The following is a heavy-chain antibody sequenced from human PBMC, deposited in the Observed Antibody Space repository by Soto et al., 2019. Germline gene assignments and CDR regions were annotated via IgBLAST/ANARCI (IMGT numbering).Heavy chain of an antibody. Sequence: PVKVSCKASGGTFSSYAISWVRQAPGQGLEWMGGIIPIFGTANYAQKFQGRVTITTDESTSTAYMELSSLRSEDTAVYYCARVFTYYDILTGYYTLTYYYGMDVGGQGTTVTVSS. V-gene: IGHV1-69*05. J-gene: IGHJ6*02. CDR3: ARVFTYYDILTGYYTLTYYYGMDV. CDR1: GGTFSSYA. D-gene: IGHD3-9*01. CDR2: IIPIFGTA.